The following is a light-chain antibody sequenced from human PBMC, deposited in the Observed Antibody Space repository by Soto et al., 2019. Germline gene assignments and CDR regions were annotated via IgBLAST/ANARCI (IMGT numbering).Light chain of an antibody. CDR2: AAS. CDR3: QQGGSSPWT. Sequence: EIVFAQSPVTLSLSPGERATLSCRASQSVSSYYLAWYQQKPGQAPRLLIYAASSRATGIPDRFSGGGSGTDFTLTISRLEPEDFAVYYCQQGGSSPWTFG. V-gene: IGKV3-20*01. J-gene: IGKJ1*01. CDR1: QSVSSYY.